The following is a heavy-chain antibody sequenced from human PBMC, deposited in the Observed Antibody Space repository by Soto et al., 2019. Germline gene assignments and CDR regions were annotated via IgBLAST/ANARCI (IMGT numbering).Heavy chain of an antibody. CDR1: GYSFTSYW. V-gene: IGHV5-51*01. J-gene: IGHJ4*02. D-gene: IGHD2-15*01. CDR3: ARHYCTGGICYSFDS. Sequence: GESLKISCKGSGYSFTSYWIGWVRQMPGKGLEWMGIIWPGDSDTTYSPSFQGQVTISADKSISTAYLQWSSLKASDTATYYCARHYCTGGICYSFDSWGQGTLVTVSS. CDR2: IWPGDSDT.